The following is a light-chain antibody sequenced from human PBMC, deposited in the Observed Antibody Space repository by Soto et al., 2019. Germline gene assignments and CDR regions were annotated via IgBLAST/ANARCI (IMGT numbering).Light chain of an antibody. CDR3: QQRSSWLLT. CDR1: QSVSSRY. J-gene: IGKJ4*01. V-gene: IGKV3D-20*02. Sequence: IGMTQSPFTLSVSPRERVTLSCRASQSVSSRYLAWYQQKPGQAPRLLIYGASSRAPGIPARFSGSGSGTDFSLTISSLDPEDFAVYYCQQRSSWLLTFGGGTKVDI. CDR2: GAS.